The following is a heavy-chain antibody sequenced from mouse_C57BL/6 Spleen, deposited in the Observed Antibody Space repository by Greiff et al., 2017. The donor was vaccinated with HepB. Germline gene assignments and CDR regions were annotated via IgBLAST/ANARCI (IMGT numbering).Heavy chain of an antibody. Sequence: QVHVKQPGAELVKPGASVKMSCKASGYTFTSYWITWVKQRPGQGLEWIGDIYPGSGSTNYNEKFKSKATLTVDTSSSTAYMQLSSLTSEDSAVYYCARLTGDYFDYWGQGTTLTVSS. CDR3: ARLTGDYFDY. J-gene: IGHJ2*01. V-gene: IGHV1-55*01. D-gene: IGHD4-1*01. CDR2: IYPGSGST. CDR1: GYTFTSYW.